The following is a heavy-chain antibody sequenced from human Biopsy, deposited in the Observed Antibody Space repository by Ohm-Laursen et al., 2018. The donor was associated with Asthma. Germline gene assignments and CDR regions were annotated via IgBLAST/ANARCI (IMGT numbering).Heavy chain of an antibody. Sequence: ASVKVSCKASGYTFTSYGISWVRQAPGQGLEWMGRINPNSGNTNYAEKFQGRVTMTMDTSTSTGFMELSRLTSDDAAVYYCATVGQVLSSSGYYFAYWDQGTLVTVSS. CDR2: INPNSGNT. D-gene: IGHD3-22*01. V-gene: IGHV1-18*04. CDR1: GYTFTSYG. CDR3: ATVGQVLSSSGYYFAY. J-gene: IGHJ4*02.